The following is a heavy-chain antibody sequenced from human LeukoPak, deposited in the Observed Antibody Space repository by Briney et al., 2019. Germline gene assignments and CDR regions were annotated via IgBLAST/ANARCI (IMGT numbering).Heavy chain of an antibody. J-gene: IGHJ4*02. D-gene: IGHD2-2*01. Sequence: GGSLRLSCAASGFTFSTYSFNCVRQAPGKGLEWVSSISTTSSYIYYADSVRGRFTISRDNAKNSLYLQMNSLRAEDTAIYYCARDYGVPAAIDYWGQGTPVTVSS. CDR1: GFTFSTYS. CDR2: ISTTSSYI. CDR3: ARDYGVPAAIDY. V-gene: IGHV3-21*01.